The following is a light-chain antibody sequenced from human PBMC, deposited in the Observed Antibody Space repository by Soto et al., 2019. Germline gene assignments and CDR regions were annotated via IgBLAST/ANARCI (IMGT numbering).Light chain of an antibody. CDR1: RFNIGAGYD. J-gene: IGLJ2*01. Sequence: QSVLTQPPSVSGAPGQRVTISCTGGRFNIGAGYDVHWYQQLPGTAPKLLIYDNINRPSGVPDRFSGSKSDTSASLAITGLQAEDEGDYYCQSYDNSLSASVFGGGIKLTVL. CDR3: QSYDNSLSASV. CDR2: DNI. V-gene: IGLV1-40*01.